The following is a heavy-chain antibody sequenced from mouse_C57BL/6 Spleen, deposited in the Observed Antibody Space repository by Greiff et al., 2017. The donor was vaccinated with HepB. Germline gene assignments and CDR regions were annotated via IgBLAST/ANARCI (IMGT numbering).Heavy chain of an antibody. D-gene: IGHD2-1*01. CDR2: IDPSDSYT. Sequence: QVQLQQPGAELVRPGTSVKLSCKASGYTFTSYWMHWVKQRPGQGLEWIGVIDPSDSYTNYNQKFKGKATLTVDTSSSTAYMQLSSLTSEDSAVYYCASIYYGNLYAMDYWGQGTSVTVSS. V-gene: IGHV1-59*01. CDR1: GYTFTSYW. CDR3: ASIYYGNLYAMDY. J-gene: IGHJ4*01.